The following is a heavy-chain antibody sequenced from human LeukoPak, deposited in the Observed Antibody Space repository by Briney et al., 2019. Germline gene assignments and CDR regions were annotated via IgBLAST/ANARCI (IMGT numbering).Heavy chain of an antibody. CDR1: GYSISSGHY. CDR2: IYHSGST. CDR3: ARHLGYCSSTSCYNPKFDY. J-gene: IGHJ4*02. D-gene: IGHD2-2*01. V-gene: IGHV4-38-2*01. Sequence: SETLSLTCAVSGYSISSGHYWGWIRQPPGKGLEWIGSIYHSGSTYYNPSLKSRVTISVDTSKNQFSLKLSSVTAADTAVYYCARHLGYCSSTSCYNPKFDYWGQGTLVTVSS.